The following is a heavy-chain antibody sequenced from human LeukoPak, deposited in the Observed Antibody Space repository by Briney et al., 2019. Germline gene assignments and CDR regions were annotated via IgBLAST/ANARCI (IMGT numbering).Heavy chain of an antibody. V-gene: IGHV3-11*01. D-gene: IGHD3-22*01. CDR3: ARDLKDYYDSCGYYNYYGMDV. CDR1: GFTFSDYY. CDR2: ISSSGSTI. J-gene: IGHJ6*02. Sequence: GSLRLSCAASGFTFSDYYMSWIRQAPGKGLEWVSYISSSGSTIYYADSVKGRFTISRDNAKNSLYLQMNSLRAEDTAVYYCARDLKDYYDSCGYYNYYGMDVWGQGTTVTVSS.